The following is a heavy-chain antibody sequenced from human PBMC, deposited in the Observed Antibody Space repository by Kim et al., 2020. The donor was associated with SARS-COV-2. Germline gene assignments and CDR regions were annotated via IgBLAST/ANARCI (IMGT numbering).Heavy chain of an antibody. D-gene: IGHD6-13*01. CDR3: ARVKAAAGTNYFDY. V-gene: IGHV4-39*07. Sequence: PPIKTRVTISVDTSKNQFSLKLSSVTAADTAVYYCARVKAAAGTNYFDYWGQGTLVTVSS. J-gene: IGHJ4*02.